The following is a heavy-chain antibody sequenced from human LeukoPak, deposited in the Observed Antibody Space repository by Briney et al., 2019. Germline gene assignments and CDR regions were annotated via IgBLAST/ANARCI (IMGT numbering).Heavy chain of an antibody. CDR2: ISSSGSTI. Sequence: PGGSLRLSCAASGFTFSDYYMSWIRQAPGKGLEWVSYISSSGSTIYYADSVKGRFTISRDNAKNSLYLQMNSLRAEDTAVYYCARRSVIFGVDWPGSSWEGYGAFDIWGQGTMVTVSS. J-gene: IGHJ3*02. CDR1: GFTFSDYY. D-gene: IGHD3-3*01. CDR3: ARRSVIFGVDWPGSSWEGYGAFDI. V-gene: IGHV3-11*04.